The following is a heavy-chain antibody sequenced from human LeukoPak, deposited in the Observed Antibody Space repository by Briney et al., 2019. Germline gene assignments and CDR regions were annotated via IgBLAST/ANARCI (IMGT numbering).Heavy chain of an antibody. D-gene: IGHD2-2*01. CDR1: GGSIISRH. Sequence: SETLSLTCIVSGGSIISRHWSWIRQPAGKGLEWIGHIYSSGSTNYNPSLKSRVTMSVDTSTNHFSLTLTSVTAADTAVYYCARDGQGRYQLPKYWGQGTLVTVSS. V-gene: IGHV4-4*07. CDR2: IYSSGST. CDR3: ARDGQGRYQLPKY. J-gene: IGHJ4*02.